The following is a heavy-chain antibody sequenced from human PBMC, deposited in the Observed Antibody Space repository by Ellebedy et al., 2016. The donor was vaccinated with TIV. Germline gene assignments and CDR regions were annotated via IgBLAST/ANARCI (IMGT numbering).Heavy chain of an antibody. V-gene: IGHV1-24*01. CDR3: TTEKDNRWGYFGL. CDR2: FDPEDGET. CDR1: GYSLSELS. Sequence: AASVKVSCKVSGYSLSELSMHWVRQAPGKGLEWMGGFDPEDGETVYAQKFQGTVTMTEDTSTDTTYMELSSLRSEDTAVYYCTTEKDNRWGYFGLWGRGTLVTVSS. J-gene: IGHJ2*01. D-gene: IGHD1-14*01.